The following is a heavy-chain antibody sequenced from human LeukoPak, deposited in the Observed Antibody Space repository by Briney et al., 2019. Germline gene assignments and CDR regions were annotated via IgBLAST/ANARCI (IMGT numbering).Heavy chain of an antibody. CDR2: ISTTGSTI. CDR3: ARDRSSSGYYPFDY. V-gene: IGHV3-48*02. CDR1: GFIFRSYS. Sequence: HSGGSLRLSCAASGFIFRSYSMNWVRQAPGKGLEWVSYISTTGSTIYYADSVKGRFTISRDNAKNSLYLQMNSLRDEDTAVYYCARDRSSSGYYPFDYWGQGTLVTVSS. J-gene: IGHJ4*02. D-gene: IGHD3-22*01.